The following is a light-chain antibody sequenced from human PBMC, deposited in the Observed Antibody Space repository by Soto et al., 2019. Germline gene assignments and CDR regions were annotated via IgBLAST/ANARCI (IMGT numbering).Light chain of an antibody. CDR3: QQTTSFPLT. V-gene: IGKV1-12*01. CDR1: QGISSW. Sequence: DIQMTQSPSFVSASVGDRVTITCRARQGISSWLAWYKHKPGRATKLLIHAASSLESGVPSRFSGSGSGTDFTLTISSLQPEDFATYYCQQTTSFPLTFGGGIKVEIK. CDR2: AAS. J-gene: IGKJ4*01.